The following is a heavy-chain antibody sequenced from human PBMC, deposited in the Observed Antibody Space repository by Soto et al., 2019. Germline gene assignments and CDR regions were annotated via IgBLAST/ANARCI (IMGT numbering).Heavy chain of an antibody. D-gene: IGHD3-9*01. CDR3: ARDPSTGSADY. V-gene: IGHV3-23*01. CDR2: ISASGGST. CDR1: GFTFSSYA. J-gene: IGHJ4*02. Sequence: EVQLLESGGDLVQPGGSLRLSCAASGFTFSSYAMNWVRQAPGKGLEWVSTISASGGSTYYTDSVKGRFIISRDNSKNTLSLQMNSLRAEDTAIYYCARDPSTGSADYWGQGTLVTVSS.